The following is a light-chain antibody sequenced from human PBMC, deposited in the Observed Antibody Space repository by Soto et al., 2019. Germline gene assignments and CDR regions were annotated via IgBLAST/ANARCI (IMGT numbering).Light chain of an antibody. CDR1: SSNIGSNY. J-gene: IGLJ1*01. Sequence: QSVLTQPPSASGTPGQRVTISCSGSSSNIGSNYVYWYQQLPGTAPKLLIYRNNQRPSGVPDRFSGSKSGTSASLAISGLRSEHEADYYCAPWDYRLSGSYVFGTGTKVTVL. V-gene: IGLV1-47*01. CDR2: RNN. CDR3: APWDYRLSGSYV.